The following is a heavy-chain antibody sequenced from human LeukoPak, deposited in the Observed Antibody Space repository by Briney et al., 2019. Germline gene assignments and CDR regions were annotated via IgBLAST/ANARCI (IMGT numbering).Heavy chain of an antibody. V-gene: IGHV1-8*01. CDR3: ARGASGGYFDWSKRYFDY. D-gene: IGHD3-9*01. Sequence: ASVKVSCKASGYTFTSYDINWVRQATGQGLEWMGWMNPNSGNTGYAQKFQGRGTMTRNTSISTAYMELSSLRSEDTAVYYCARGASGGYFDWSKRYFDYWGQGTLVTVSS. CDR1: GYTFTSYD. CDR2: MNPNSGNT. J-gene: IGHJ4*02.